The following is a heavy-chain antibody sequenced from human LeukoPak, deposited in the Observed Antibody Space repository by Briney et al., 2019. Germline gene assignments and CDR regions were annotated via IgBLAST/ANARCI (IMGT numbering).Heavy chain of an antibody. D-gene: IGHD7-27*01. Sequence: SETLSLTCTVSGGSISSYYWSWIRQPAGKGLEWIGNIYYNRSTSYHPSLKSRVTISVDTSKNQFSLKLTSVTAADTALYYCAGAPWGPIDFWGPGILVTVSS. CDR2: IYYNRST. CDR3: AGAPWGPIDF. V-gene: IGHV4-59*01. CDR1: GGSISSYY. J-gene: IGHJ4*02.